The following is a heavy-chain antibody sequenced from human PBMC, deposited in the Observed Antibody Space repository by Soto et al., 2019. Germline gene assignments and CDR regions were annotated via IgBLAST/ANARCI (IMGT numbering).Heavy chain of an antibody. D-gene: IGHD3-22*01. CDR3: ARVDSSGYYPQD. Sequence: QVQLVQSGAEVKKPGASVKVSCKASGYTFTSYYMHWVRQAPGQGLEWMGIINPSGGSTSYAQKFQGRVTMTRDTSTSTVYMVLSSLRSEDTAVYYCARVDSSGYYPQDWGQGTLVTVSS. CDR2: INPSGGST. CDR1: GYTFTSYY. V-gene: IGHV1-46*01. J-gene: IGHJ4*02.